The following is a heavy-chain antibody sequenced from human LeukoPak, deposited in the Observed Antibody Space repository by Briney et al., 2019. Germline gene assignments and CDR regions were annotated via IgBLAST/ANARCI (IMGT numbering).Heavy chain of an antibody. J-gene: IGHJ4*02. CDR1: GYTFTGYY. CDR3: AFPYYYDSSGYGY. Sequence: GASVKVSCKASGYTFTGYYMHWVRQAPGQGLEWMGWINPNSGGTNYAQKFQGRVTMTRDTSISTAYMELSRLRSDDTAVYYRAFPYYYDSSGYGYWGQGTLVTVSS. V-gene: IGHV1-2*02. D-gene: IGHD3-22*01. CDR2: INPNSGGT.